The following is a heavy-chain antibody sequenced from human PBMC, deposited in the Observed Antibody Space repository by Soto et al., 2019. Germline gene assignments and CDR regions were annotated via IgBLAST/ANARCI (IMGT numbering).Heavy chain of an antibody. V-gene: IGHV1-18*01. CDR2: ISAYNGDT. J-gene: IGHJ6*02. CDR3: ARDQGAGQYGMDV. CDR1: GYTFTSYG. Sequence: QVQLVQSGAEVKTPGASVKVSCKASGYTFTSYGVSWVRQAPGQGLEWMGWISAYNGDTNYAQKVQGRVTMTTDTSATTTYMELRSLRPDDTDVYYCARDQGAGQYGMDVWGQGTTVTVSS.